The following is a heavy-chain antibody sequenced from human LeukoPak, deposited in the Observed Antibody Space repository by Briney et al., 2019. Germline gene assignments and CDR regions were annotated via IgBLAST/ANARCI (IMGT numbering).Heavy chain of an antibody. CDR1: GGSFSGYY. Sequence: PSETLSLTCGVYGGSFSGYYWTWIRQPPGKGLEWIGEIKHSGITNYNPSLKSRVTISIDTSKSQFSLRLNSVTAAYTAVYYCSRGLSDVYWGQGTLVTVSS. V-gene: IGHV4-34*01. CDR3: SRGLSDVY. J-gene: IGHJ4*02. CDR2: IKHSGIT.